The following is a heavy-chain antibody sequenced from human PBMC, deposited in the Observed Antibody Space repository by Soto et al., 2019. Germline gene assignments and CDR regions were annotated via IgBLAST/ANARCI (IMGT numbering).Heavy chain of an antibody. CDR1: GFTFSSYW. Sequence: GGSLRLSCAASGFTFSSYWMSWVRQAPGKGLEWVANIKQDGSEKYYVDSVKGRFTISRDNAKNSLYLQMNSLRDEDTAVYYCAREGAAGNFYYYYYGIDVWGQGTPVTVSS. V-gene: IGHV3-7*01. CDR3: AREGAAGNFYYYYYGIDV. D-gene: IGHD6-13*01. J-gene: IGHJ6*02. CDR2: IKQDGSEK.